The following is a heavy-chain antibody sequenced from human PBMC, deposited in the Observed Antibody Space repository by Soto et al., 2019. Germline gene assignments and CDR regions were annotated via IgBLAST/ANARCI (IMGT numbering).Heavy chain of an antibody. J-gene: IGHJ6*02. CDR2: ISGSGGST. V-gene: IGHV3-23*01. D-gene: IGHD2-2*01. CDR1: GFTFSSYA. CDR3: AKGERYCSSASCYDIGMDV. Sequence: GGSLSLSCAASGFTFSSYAMSWVRQAPGKGLEWVSAISGSGGSTYYADSGKGRYTISRDNSKNTLYLQMNSLRAEDTAVYYCAKGERYCSSASCYDIGMDVWGQGTTVTVSS.